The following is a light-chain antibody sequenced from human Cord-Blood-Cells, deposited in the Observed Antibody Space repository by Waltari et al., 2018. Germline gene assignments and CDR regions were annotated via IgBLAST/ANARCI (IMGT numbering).Light chain of an antibody. CDR3: QQRSNWTWT. V-gene: IGKV3-11*01. CDR2: DAS. CDR1: QGVSSY. J-gene: IGKJ1*01. Sequence: EIVLTQSPATLALSPGERATISCGASQGVSSYLAWYQQKPGQPPRLLIYDASNRATGIPARFSGSGSGTDFTLTISSLEPEDVAVYYCQQRSNWTWTFGQGTKVEIK.